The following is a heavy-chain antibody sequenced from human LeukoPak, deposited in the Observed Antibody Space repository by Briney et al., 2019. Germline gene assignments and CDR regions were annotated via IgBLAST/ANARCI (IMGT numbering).Heavy chain of an antibody. Sequence: ASVKVSCKASGYTFTSYYMHWVRQAPGQGLEWMGIINPSGGSTTHAQKFQGRVTMTRDTSTGTVYMELSSLRSEDTAVYYCTSSSSEETIAYWGQGTLVTVSS. D-gene: IGHD6-6*01. J-gene: IGHJ4*02. CDR1: GYTFTSYY. CDR2: INPSGGST. CDR3: TSSSSEETIAY. V-gene: IGHV1-46*01.